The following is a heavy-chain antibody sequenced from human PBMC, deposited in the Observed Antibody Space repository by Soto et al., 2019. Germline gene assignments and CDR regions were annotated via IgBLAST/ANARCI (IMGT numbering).Heavy chain of an antibody. CDR2: IYRSGTT. J-gene: IGHJ4*02. D-gene: IGHD6-19*01. V-gene: IGHV4-4*02. CDR3: ARHVGVPGTRGFDY. Sequence: QVQLQESGPGLVKPSGTLSLACAVFGASISDDNWWSWVRKPPGKGLEWIGDIYRSGTTNYNSSLESRVTISMDKSRNQISLKLSSVAAADSAIYYCARHVGVPGTRGFDYWGQGTLVTVSS. CDR1: GASISDDNW.